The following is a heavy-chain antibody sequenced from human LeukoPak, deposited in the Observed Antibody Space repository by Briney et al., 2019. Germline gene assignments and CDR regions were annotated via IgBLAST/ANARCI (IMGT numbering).Heavy chain of an antibody. V-gene: IGHV3-53*01. CDR2: VYSGGST. CDR1: GFTVSSNY. J-gene: IGHJ4*02. D-gene: IGHD2-2*01. CDR3: ARGLGYCTSTTCLLPFDY. Sequence: GGSLRLSCAASGFTVSSNYMSWVRQAPGKGLEWVSVVYSGGSTYYADSVKGRFTISRDNSKNTLYLQMNSLRAEDTAMYYCARGLGYCTSTTCLLPFDYWGQGTLVTVSS.